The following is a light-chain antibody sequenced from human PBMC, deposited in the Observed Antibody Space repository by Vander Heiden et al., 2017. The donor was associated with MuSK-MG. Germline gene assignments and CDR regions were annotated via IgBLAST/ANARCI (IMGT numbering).Light chain of an antibody. CDR2: DGT. V-gene: IGKV1-39*01. CDR3: QQSVSSPLT. J-gene: IGKJ4*01. Sequence: DIQLTQSPSSLSASVGDRVTITCRASQSIDTHLNWYQHKPGVAPKLLVYDGTGLQSGVPSRFSASGSGTDFTLTITSLQPEDFATYSCQQSVSSPLTFGGGTKVXIK. CDR1: QSIDTH.